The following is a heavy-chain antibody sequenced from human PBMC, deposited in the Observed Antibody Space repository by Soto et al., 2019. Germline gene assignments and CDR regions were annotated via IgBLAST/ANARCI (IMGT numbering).Heavy chain of an antibody. V-gene: IGHV3-23*01. J-gene: IGHJ5*02. CDR2: ISGSGGST. D-gene: IGHD2-15*01. CDR3: AKQEVGPCSGGSCYYWGWFDL. CDR1: GFTFSSYA. Sequence: EVQLLESGGGLVQPGGSLRLSCAASGFTFSSYAMSWVRQAPGKGLEWVSAISGSGGSTYYADSVKGRFTISRDNSKNTLYLQMNSLRAEDTAVYYCAKQEVGPCSGGSCYYWGWFDLWGQVTLVTVSS.